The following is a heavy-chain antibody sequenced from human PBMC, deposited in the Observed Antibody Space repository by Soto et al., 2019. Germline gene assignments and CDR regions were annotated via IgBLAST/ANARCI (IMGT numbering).Heavy chain of an antibody. CDR3: ARALPATGHYYGSGSYLLPHYYYGMDV. V-gene: IGHV1-46*01. D-gene: IGHD3-10*01. CDR2: INPSGGST. Sequence: GASVKVSCKASGYTFTSYYMHWVRQAPGQGLEWMGIINPSGGSTSYAQKFQGRVTMTRDTSTSTVYMELSSLRSEDTAVYYCARALPATGHYYGSGSYLLPHYYYGMDVWGQGTTVTVSS. J-gene: IGHJ6*02. CDR1: GYTFTSYY.